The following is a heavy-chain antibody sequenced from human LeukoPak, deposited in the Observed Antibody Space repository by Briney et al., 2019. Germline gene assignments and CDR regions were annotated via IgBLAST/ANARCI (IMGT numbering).Heavy chain of an antibody. D-gene: IGHD2-2*01. CDR1: GYTFTGYY. Sequence: GASVKVSCKASGYTFTGYYMHWVRQAPGQGLEWMGWINPNSGGTNYAQKFQGRVTMTRDTSISTAYMELSRLRSDDTAVYDCARAPYCSSTSCYVAVTPWFDPWGQGTLVTVSS. CDR2: INPNSGGT. V-gene: IGHV1-2*02. CDR3: ARAPYCSSTSCYVAVTPWFDP. J-gene: IGHJ5*02.